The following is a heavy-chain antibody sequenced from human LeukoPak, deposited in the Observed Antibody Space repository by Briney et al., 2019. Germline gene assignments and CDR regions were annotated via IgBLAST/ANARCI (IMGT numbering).Heavy chain of an antibody. CDR3: ARGRQHDNWFDP. V-gene: IGHV4-34*01. CDR1: GGSFSGCY. Sequence: SETPSLTCAVYGGSFSGCYWSWIRQPPRKGLEWVGEINHSGSTNYNPYLKSRVTISVDTSKNQFSLKLSSVTAADTAVYYCARGRQHDNWFDPWGQGTLVTVSS. D-gene: IGHD6-13*01. J-gene: IGHJ5*02. CDR2: INHSGST.